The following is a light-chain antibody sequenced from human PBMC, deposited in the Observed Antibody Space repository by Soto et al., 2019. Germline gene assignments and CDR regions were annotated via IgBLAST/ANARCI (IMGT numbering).Light chain of an antibody. CDR3: AVWDDSLNGPV. CDR1: SSNIGTNT. V-gene: IGLV1-44*01. CDR2: SNY. J-gene: IGLJ2*01. Sequence: QSVLTQPPSASGTPGQRVTISCSGSSSNIGTNTVNWYQQLPGTAPKLLIYSNYQRPSGVPDRFSGSKSGTSVSLAISGLQSEDEADYYCAVWDDSLNGPVFGGGTKVTVL.